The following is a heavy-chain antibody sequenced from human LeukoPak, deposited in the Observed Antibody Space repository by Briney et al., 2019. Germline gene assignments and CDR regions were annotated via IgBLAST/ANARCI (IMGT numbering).Heavy chain of an antibody. CDR1: GFTFSSYG. D-gene: IGHD3-16*01. Sequence: PGGSLRLSCAASGFTFSSYGIHWVRQAPGKGLEWVAFMRSGGINKHYGDSVKGRFTISRDNSKNTLYLQMNGLTGEDTAVYYCAKDAGRALLWRDFCDYGGQGTLVTVPS. CDR2: MRSGGINK. J-gene: IGHJ4*02. V-gene: IGHV3-30*02. CDR3: AKDAGRALLWRDFCDY.